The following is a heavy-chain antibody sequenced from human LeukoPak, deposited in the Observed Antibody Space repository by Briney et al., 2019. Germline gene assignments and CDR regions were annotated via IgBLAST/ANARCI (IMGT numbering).Heavy chain of an antibody. J-gene: IGHJ4*02. CDR3: AKDHVTSSSWFPDY. CDR2: ISSDGSNN. D-gene: IGHD6-13*01. Sequence: GGSLRLSCAASGFSFSNYDMHWVRQAPGKGLEWVAVISSDGSNNACADSVKGRFTISRDDSKNTLYLRMNSLRAEDTAVYYCAKDHVTSSSWFPDYWGQGTLVTVSS. V-gene: IGHV3-30*18. CDR1: GFSFSNYD.